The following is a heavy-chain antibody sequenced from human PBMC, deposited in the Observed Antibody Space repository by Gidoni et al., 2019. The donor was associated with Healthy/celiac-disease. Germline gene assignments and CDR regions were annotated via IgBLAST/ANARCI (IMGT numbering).Heavy chain of an antibody. J-gene: IGHJ4*02. CDR3: ARGLDSSGYYPDY. Sequence: EVQLVESGGGLVKPGGSLRLSGAASGFTFSSYSMNWVRQAPGKGLGWVSSISSSSSYIYYADSVKGRFTISRDNAKNSLYLQMNSLRAEDTAVYYCARGLDSSGYYPDYWGQGTLVTVSS. CDR2: ISSSSSYI. D-gene: IGHD3-22*01. V-gene: IGHV3-21*01. CDR1: GFTFSSYS.